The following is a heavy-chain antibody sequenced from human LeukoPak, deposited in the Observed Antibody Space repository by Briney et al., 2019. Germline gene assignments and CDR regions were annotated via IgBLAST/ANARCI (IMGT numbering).Heavy chain of an antibody. V-gene: IGHV3-48*01. J-gene: IGHJ4*02. CDR1: GFTFSSYS. CDR3: TRDPEALDY. Sequence: PGGSLRLSCVASGFTFSSYSMNWVRQAPGKGLEWVSYIRSSSSPIYYADSVRGRFTISRDNAKNSLYLQMNSLRAEDTAVYYCTRDPEALDYWGQGTLVIVSS. CDR2: IRSSSSPI.